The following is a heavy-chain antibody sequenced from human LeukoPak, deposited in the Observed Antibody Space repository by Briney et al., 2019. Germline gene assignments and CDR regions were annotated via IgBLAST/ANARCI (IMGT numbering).Heavy chain of an antibody. CDR3: AKDRGGQYYYDSSGPRDY. Sequence: GGSLRLSCAASGFTFSSYTMSWVRQAPGKGLEWVSAISGSGGSTYYADSVKGRFTISRDNSKNTLYLQMNSLRAEDTAVYYCAKDRGGQYYYDSSGPRDYWGQGTLVTVSS. V-gene: IGHV3-23*01. D-gene: IGHD3-22*01. CDR1: GFTFSSYT. CDR2: ISGSGGST. J-gene: IGHJ4*02.